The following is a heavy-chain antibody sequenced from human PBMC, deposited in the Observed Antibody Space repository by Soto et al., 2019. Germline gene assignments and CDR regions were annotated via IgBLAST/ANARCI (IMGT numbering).Heavy chain of an antibody. CDR1: GYSISSGYY. D-gene: IGHD3-22*01. CDR3: ARVNYYDSSGYYYRGWFDP. CDR2: IYHSGSS. Sequence: SETLSLTCAVSGYSISSGYYWGWIRQPPGKGLEWIGSIYHSGSSYYNPSLKSRVTISVDTSNNQFSLKLSSVTAADTAVYYCARVNYYDSSGYYYRGWFDPWRQGTLVTVSS. V-gene: IGHV4-38-2*01. J-gene: IGHJ5*02.